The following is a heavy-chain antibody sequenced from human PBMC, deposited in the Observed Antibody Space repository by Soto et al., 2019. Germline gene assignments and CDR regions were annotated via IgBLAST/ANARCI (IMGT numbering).Heavy chain of an antibody. Sequence: EVQLVESGGDLVQPGGSLRLSCVASEFSISAYWMSWVRQAPGKGLEWVANIKGDGSEARYVDSAKDRFLISRDNTKNSLYLQMNSLRPEDTAVYYCAKDGILDSSGHYYYFDYWGQGTLVTVSS. CDR2: IKGDGSEA. J-gene: IGHJ4*02. CDR3: AKDGILDSSGHYYYFDY. V-gene: IGHV3-7*01. CDR1: EFSISAYW. D-gene: IGHD3-22*01.